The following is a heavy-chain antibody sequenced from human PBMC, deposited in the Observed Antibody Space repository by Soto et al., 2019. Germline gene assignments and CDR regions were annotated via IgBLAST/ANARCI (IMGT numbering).Heavy chain of an antibody. CDR3: ARGGHSGHDYSDY. J-gene: IGHJ4*02. CDR2: MNPNSGKT. D-gene: IGHD5-12*01. Sequence: ASVKVSCKASGYTFTNYDLNWVRQATGQGPEWMGWMNPNSGKTGYAQKFQGRVTMTRNTSISTAYMELSSLRSEDTAMYYWARGGHSGHDYSDYWGQGTLVPVAS. CDR1: GYTFTNYD. V-gene: IGHV1-8*01.